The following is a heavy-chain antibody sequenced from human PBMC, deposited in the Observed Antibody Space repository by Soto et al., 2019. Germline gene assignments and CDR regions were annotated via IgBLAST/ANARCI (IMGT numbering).Heavy chain of an antibody. CDR1: GYTFTGYY. Sequence: AASVKVSCKASGYTFTGYYMHWVRQAPGQGLEWMGWINPNSGGTNYAQKFQGWVTMTRDTSISTAYMELSRLRSDDTAVYYCARAAMARHFDYWGQGTLVTVSS. CDR2: INPNSGGT. D-gene: IGHD5-18*01. V-gene: IGHV1-2*04. J-gene: IGHJ4*02. CDR3: ARAAMARHFDY.